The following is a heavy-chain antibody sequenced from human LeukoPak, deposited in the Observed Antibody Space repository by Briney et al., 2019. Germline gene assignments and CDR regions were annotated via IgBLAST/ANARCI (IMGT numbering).Heavy chain of an antibody. CDR3: ASSGYSSGWGLWY. CDR2: IYSGGST. Sequence: PGGFLRLSCAASGFTVSSNYMSWVRQAPGKGLEWVSVIYSGGSTYYADSVKGRFTISRDNSKNTLYLQMNRMRAEDTAVYYCASSGYSSGWGLWYWGQGTLVTVSS. D-gene: IGHD6-19*01. V-gene: IGHV3-53*01. J-gene: IGHJ4*02. CDR1: GFTVSSNY.